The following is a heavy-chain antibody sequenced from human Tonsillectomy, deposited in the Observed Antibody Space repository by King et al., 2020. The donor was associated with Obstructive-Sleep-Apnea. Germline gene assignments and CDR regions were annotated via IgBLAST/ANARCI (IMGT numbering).Heavy chain of an antibody. V-gene: IGHV2-26*01. D-gene: IGHD6-13*01. CDR3: ARTNIAAASYFDY. Sequence: TLKESGPVLVKPTETLTLTCTVSGFSLSSARMGVSWIRQPPGKALEWLAHIFSNDEKSYITSLKRRLTISKDTSKSQVVLTMTDMDPVDTATYYCARTNIAAASYFDYWGQGTLVTVSS. CDR1: GFSLSSARMG. CDR2: IFSNDEK. J-gene: IGHJ4*02.